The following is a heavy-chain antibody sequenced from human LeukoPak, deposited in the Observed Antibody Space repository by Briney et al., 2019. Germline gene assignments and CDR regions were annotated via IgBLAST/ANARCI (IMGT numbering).Heavy chain of an antibody. Sequence: GGSLRLSCAASGFTFSSYSMNWVRQAPGKGLEWVSYISSSSSTIYYADSVKGRFTISRDNAKNSPYLQMNSLRAEDTAVCYCASIGLGAPGDFDYWGQGTLVTVSS. CDR2: ISSSSSTI. D-gene: IGHD1-26*01. CDR3: ASIGLGAPGDFDY. J-gene: IGHJ4*02. CDR1: GFTFSSYS. V-gene: IGHV3-48*01.